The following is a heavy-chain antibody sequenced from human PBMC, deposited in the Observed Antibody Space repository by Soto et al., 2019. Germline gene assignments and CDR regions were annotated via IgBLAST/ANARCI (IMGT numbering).Heavy chain of an antibody. D-gene: IGHD2-21*02. CDR3: ARSYPGDNFDY. CDR2: IYYSGTT. Sequence: TSETLSLTCTVSGGSISSYYWSWIRQPPGKGLEWIGYIYYSGTTNYNPSLKSRVTISVDTSKNRFSLKLSSVTAADTAVYYCARSYPGDNFDYWGQGTLVTVSS. V-gene: IGHV4-59*01. CDR1: GGSISSYY. J-gene: IGHJ4*02.